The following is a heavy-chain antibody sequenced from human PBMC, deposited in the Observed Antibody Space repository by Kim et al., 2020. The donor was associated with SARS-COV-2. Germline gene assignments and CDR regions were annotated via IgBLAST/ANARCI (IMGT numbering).Heavy chain of an antibody. CDR1: GGSISSGDYY. D-gene: IGHD2-15*01. CDR2: IYYSGST. J-gene: IGHJ4*02. CDR3: ARLPGYCSGGSCFPYGARGSYPDY. V-gene: IGHV4-30-4*01. Sequence: SETLSHTCTVSGGSISSGDYYWSWIRQPPGKGLEWIGYIYYSGSTYYNPSLKSRVTISVDTSKNQFSLKLSSVTAADTAVYYCARLPGYCSGGSCFPYGARGSYPDYWGQGTLVTVSS.